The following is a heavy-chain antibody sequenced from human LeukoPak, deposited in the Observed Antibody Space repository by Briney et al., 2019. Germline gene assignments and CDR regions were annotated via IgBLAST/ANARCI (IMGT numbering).Heavy chain of an antibody. CDR2: INPYSGGT. CDR1: GYTFTNYG. CDR3: ARWGLVAPGTYYYYMDV. Sequence: ASVKVSCKASGYTFTNYGVTWVRQAPGQGLEWMGWINPYSGGTHYAQNLQDRLTMTTDTSTSMAFMELRSLRPDDTAVYFCARWGLVAPGTYYYYMDVWGQGTTVTVSS. V-gene: IGHV1-18*01. D-gene: IGHD2-2*01. J-gene: IGHJ6*03.